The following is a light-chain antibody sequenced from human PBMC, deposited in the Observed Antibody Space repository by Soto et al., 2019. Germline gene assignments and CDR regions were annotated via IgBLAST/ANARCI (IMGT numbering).Light chain of an antibody. J-gene: IGKJ4*01. CDR2: AAS. V-gene: IGKV1-9*01. Sequence: DIQLTQSPSFLSASVGDRVTITCRASQDISSYLAWYQQKPGKAPNLLIYAASTLQSGVPSRFSGSGSGTEFTLTITSLQPEDFASYYCQQLNSYPLTFGGVTKVEIK. CDR1: QDISSY. CDR3: QQLNSYPLT.